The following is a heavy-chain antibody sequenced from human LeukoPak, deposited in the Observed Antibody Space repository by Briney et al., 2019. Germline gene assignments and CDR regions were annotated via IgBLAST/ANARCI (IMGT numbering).Heavy chain of an antibody. CDR2: IYSDGST. CDR3: ARQGSPLDYGDYLAY. D-gene: IGHD4-17*01. Sequence: GGSLRLSCAASGFTVSSNYMSWVRQAPGKGLEWVSVIYSDGSTYYADSVKGRFTVSRDNSMNTLYLQMNSLRAEDTAVYYCARQGSPLDYGDYLAYWGQGTLVTVSS. J-gene: IGHJ4*02. V-gene: IGHV3-66*04. CDR1: GFTVSSNY.